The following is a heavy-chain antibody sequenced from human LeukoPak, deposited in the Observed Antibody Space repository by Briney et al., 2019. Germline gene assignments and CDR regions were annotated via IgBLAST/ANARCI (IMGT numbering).Heavy chain of an antibody. V-gene: IGHV3-74*01. Sequence: GRSLRLSCAAFGFTFSSYWMHWVRQAPGKGLVWVSRINSDGSSTSYADSVKGRFTISRDNAKNTLYLQMNSLRAEDTAVYYCARVRSYGYGFDYWGQGTLVTVSS. D-gene: IGHD5-18*01. J-gene: IGHJ4*02. CDR1: GFTFSSYW. CDR2: INSDGSST. CDR3: ARVRSYGYGFDY.